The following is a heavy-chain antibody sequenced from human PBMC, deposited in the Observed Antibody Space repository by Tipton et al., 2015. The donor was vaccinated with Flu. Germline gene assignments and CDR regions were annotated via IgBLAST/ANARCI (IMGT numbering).Heavy chain of an antibody. CDR1: GFTFSNAW. V-gene: IGHV3-15*01. D-gene: IGHD3-22*01. CDR3: TTDETGTRSGYYSGSDAFDI. J-gene: IGHJ3*02. Sequence: SLRLSCAASGFTFSNAWMSWVRQAPGKGLEWVGRIKSKTDGGTTDYAAPVKGRFTISRDDSKNTLYLQMNSLKTEDTAVYYCTTDETGTRSGYYSGSDAFDIWGQGTMVTVSS. CDR2: IKSKTDGGTT.